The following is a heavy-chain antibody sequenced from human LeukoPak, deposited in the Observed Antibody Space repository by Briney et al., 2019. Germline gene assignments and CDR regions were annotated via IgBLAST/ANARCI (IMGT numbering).Heavy chain of an antibody. J-gene: IGHJ4*02. D-gene: IGHD2-2*01. V-gene: IGHV1-18*01. Sequence: ASVKVSCKASGYTFTSYGISWVRQAPGERLEWMVWISAYNGNTNYAQKLQGRVTMTTDTSTSTAYMELRSLRSDDTAVYYCARAICSSTSCYWTDYWGQGTLVTVSS. CDR1: GYTFTSYG. CDR3: ARAICSSTSCYWTDY. CDR2: ISAYNGNT.